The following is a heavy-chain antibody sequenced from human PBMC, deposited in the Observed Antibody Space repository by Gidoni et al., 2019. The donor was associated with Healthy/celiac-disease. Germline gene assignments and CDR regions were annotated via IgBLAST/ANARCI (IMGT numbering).Heavy chain of an antibody. J-gene: IGHJ4*02. CDR3: AKAGSDYGSGVGDY. V-gene: IGHV3-30*18. Sequence: SCAASGFTFSSYGMHWVRQAPGKGLEWVTVISYDGSNKYYAETGEGRFTSSRDNSKNTLYLKRNSLGAEDTAVYDCAKAGSDYGSGVGDYWGQGTLVTVSS. CDR1: GFTFSSYG. CDR2: ISYDGSNK. D-gene: IGHD3-10*01.